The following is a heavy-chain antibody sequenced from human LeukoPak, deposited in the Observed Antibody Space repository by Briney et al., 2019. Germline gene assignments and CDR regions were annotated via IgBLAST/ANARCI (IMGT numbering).Heavy chain of an antibody. D-gene: IGHD3-10*01. Sequence: GGSLRLSCAVSGFTFSSYGMHWVRQAPGKGLEWAAVISYDGSNKYYADSVKGRFTISRDNSKNTLNLQVDSLRAEDTAVYYCAKDVTWFGELPSSYYYYYGMDVWGQGTTVTVSS. CDR3: AKDVTWFGELPSSYYYYYGMDV. V-gene: IGHV3-30*18. CDR1: GFTFSSYG. J-gene: IGHJ6*02. CDR2: ISYDGSNK.